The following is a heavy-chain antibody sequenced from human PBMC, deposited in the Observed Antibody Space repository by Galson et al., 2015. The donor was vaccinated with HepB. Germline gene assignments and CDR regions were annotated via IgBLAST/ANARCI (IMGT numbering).Heavy chain of an antibody. J-gene: IGHJ4*02. CDR2: INPNSGGT. V-gene: IGHV1-2*06. CDR1: GYTFTGYY. CDR3: ARDRMTGDSSSYYPDYFDY. Sequence: SVKVSCKASGYTFTGYYMHWVRQAPGQGLEWMGRINPNSGGTNYAQKFQGRVTMTRDTSISTAYMELSRLRSDDTAVYYCARDRMTGDSSSYYPDYFDYWGQGTLVTVSS. D-gene: IGHD3-22*01.